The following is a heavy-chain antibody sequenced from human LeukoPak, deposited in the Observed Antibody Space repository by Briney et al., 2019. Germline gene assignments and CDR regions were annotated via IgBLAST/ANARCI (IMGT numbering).Heavy chain of an antibody. CDR2: IIPIFGTA. CDR1: GGTFSSYA. D-gene: IGHD6-19*01. J-gene: IGHJ4*02. CDR3: ATYQEGYSSGWYYFDY. Sequence: GSSVKVSCTASGGTFSSYAISWVRQAPGQGLEWMGGIIPIFGTANYAQKFQGRVTITADESTSTAYMELSSLRSEDTAVYYCATYQEGYSSGWYYFDYWGQGTLVTVSS. V-gene: IGHV1-69*01.